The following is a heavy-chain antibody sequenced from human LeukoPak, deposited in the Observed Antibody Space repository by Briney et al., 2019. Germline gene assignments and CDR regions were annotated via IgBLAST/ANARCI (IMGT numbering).Heavy chain of an antibody. CDR2: IYYTGST. CDR3: ARGPHYYSYYGLDV. J-gene: IGHJ6*02. Sequence: SETLSLTCAVSGGSISSGGYSWSWIRRPPGKGLEWIGSIYYTGSTNYNPSLESRVTMSVDTSKNQFSLKLSSLTAADTAVYFCARGPHYYSYYGLDVWGQGTTVTVSS. CDR1: GGSISSGGYS. V-gene: IGHV4-61*08.